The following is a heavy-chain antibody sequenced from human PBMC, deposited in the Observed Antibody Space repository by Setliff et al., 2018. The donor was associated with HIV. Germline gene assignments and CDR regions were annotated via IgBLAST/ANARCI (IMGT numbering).Heavy chain of an antibody. J-gene: IGHJ6*02. CDR3: ARVGHSSSYHYYGMDV. Sequence: VKVSCKASGGTFSSYGISWVRQAPGQGLEWMGGIIPMFGTGFYAQKFRDRVTITTDENRSTAYMELNSLRPEDTGVFYCARVGHSSSYHYYGMDVWGQGTTVTVS. D-gene: IGHD6-13*01. CDR1: GGTFSSYG. CDR2: IIPMFGTG. V-gene: IGHV1-69*05.